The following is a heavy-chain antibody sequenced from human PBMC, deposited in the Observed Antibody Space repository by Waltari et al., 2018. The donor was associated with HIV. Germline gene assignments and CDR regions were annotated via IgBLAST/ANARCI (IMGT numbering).Heavy chain of an antibody. Sequence: QVQLVQSGAEVKKPGASVKVSCKASGYTFTSYDINWVRQATGQGLEWMGWMNPNSGNTGYAQKFQGRVTMTRNTSISTAYMELSSLRSEDTAVYYCARGRRVDILTGFGTPGYWGQGTLVTVSS. J-gene: IGHJ4*02. CDR1: GYTFTSYD. D-gene: IGHD3-9*01. CDR3: ARGRRVDILTGFGTPGY. CDR2: MNPNSGNT. V-gene: IGHV1-8*01.